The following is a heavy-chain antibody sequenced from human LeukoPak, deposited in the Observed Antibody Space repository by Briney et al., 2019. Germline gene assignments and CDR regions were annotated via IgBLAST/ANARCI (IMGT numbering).Heavy chain of an antibody. CDR2: INYSVST. Sequence: PSETLSLTCTVSGGSISPYYWNWIRQPPGKGLEWIGNINYSVSTNYNPSLRSRVTISVDTSKNQFSLKLSSVTAADTAVYYCARHPWPTAYYGMDVWGQGTTVTVSS. J-gene: IGHJ6*02. CDR1: GGSISPYY. V-gene: IGHV4-59*08. CDR3: ARHPWPTAYYGMDV.